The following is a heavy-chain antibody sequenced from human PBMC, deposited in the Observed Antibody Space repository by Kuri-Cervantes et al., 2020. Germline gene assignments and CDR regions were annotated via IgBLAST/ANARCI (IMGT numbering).Heavy chain of an antibody. J-gene: IGHJ4*02. CDR3: AREKLRYFDWFRLFDY. V-gene: IGHV3-7*01. D-gene: IGHD3-9*01. Sequence: GGSLRLSCEASGFTFSSYWMSWVRQAPGKGLEWVANIKQDGSEKYYVDSVKGRFTISRDNAKNSLYLQMNSLRAEDTAVYYCAREKLRYFDWFRLFDYWGQGTLVTVSS. CDR2: IKQDGSEK. CDR1: GFTFSSYW.